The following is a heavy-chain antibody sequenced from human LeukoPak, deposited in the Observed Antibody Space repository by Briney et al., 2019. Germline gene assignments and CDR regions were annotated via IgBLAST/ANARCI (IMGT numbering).Heavy chain of an antibody. CDR1: GGSFSGYY. D-gene: IGHD3-9*01. Sequence: SETLSLTCAVYGGSFSGYYWSWIRQPPGKGLEWIGEINHSGSTNYNPSLKSRVTISVDTSKNQFSLKLSSVTAADTAVYYCARGGQYYDILTGYYTGRVPFDYWGQGTLVTVSS. CDR2: INHSGST. J-gene: IGHJ4*02. CDR3: ARGGQYYDILTGYYTGRVPFDY. V-gene: IGHV4-34*01.